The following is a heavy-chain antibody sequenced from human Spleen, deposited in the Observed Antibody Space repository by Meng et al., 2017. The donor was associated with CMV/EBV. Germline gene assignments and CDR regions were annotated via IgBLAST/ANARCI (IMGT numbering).Heavy chain of an antibody. CDR1: GGSISSYY. Sequence: QVQLQDSGPGLGKPSETLSLTCTVSGGSISSYYWSWIRQPAGKGLEWIGRIYTSGSTNYNPSLKSRVTMSVDTSKNQFSLKLSSVTAADTAVYYCARSEIVVLQNAFDIWGQGTMVTVSS. CDR3: ARSEIVVLQNAFDI. V-gene: IGHV4-4*07. D-gene: IGHD3-22*01. J-gene: IGHJ3*02. CDR2: IYTSGST.